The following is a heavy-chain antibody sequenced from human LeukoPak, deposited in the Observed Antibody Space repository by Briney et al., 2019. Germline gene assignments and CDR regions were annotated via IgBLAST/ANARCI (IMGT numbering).Heavy chain of an antibody. Sequence: GGSLRLSCAASGFTFSSYWMHWVRQAPGRGLVWVSRINSDGSRTTYADSVKGRFTISRDNAKNSLYLQMNSLRAEDTAVYYCARDGYSSSWYVDWFDPWGQGTLVTVSS. D-gene: IGHD6-13*01. CDR3: ARDGYSSSWYVDWFDP. V-gene: IGHV3-74*01. CDR1: GFTFSSYW. J-gene: IGHJ5*02. CDR2: INSDGSRT.